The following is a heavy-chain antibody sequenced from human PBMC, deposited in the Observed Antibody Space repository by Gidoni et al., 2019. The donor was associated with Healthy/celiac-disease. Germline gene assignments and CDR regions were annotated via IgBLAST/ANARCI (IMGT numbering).Heavy chain of an antibody. D-gene: IGHD2-2*01. J-gene: IGHJ5*02. CDR2: RWYDGSNK. CDR3: ARDQGIVVVPAATGFDP. V-gene: IGHV3-33*01. CDR1: GLTFSSYG. Sequence: QVQLVESGGGVVQPGRSLRLSCTASGLTFSSYGMHWVRQAPGKGLEWVAVRWYDGSNKYYADSVKGRFTICRDHSKNTLYLQMNSLRAEETAVYYCARDQGIVVVPAATGFDPWGQGTLVTVSS.